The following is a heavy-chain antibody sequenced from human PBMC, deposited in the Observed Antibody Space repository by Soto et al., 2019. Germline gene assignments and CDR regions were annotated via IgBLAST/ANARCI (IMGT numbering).Heavy chain of an antibody. CDR2: IYYSGST. Sequence: SETLSLTCTVSGGSISSSSYYWGWIRQPPGKGLEWIGSIYYSGSTYYNPSLKSRVTISVDTSKNQFSLKLSSVTAADTAVYYCARHCSSTRKDYYYYYMDVWGKGTTVTVSS. D-gene: IGHD2-2*01. V-gene: IGHV4-39*01. CDR1: GGSISSSSYY. CDR3: ARHCSSTRKDYYYYYMDV. J-gene: IGHJ6*03.